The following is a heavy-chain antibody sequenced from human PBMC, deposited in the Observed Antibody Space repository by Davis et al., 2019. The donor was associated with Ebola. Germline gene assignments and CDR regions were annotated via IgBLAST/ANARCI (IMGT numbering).Heavy chain of an antibody. J-gene: IGHJ4*02. V-gene: IGHV1-8*01. D-gene: IGHD5-12*01. CDR3: ASRAYSGYDWDY. CDR2: MNPNSGNT. Sequence: ASVKVSCKASGYTYTSYDINWVRHATGQGLEWMGWMNPNSGNTGYAQKFQGKVTMTRNTSISTAYMELSSLRSEDKAVYYCASRAYSGYDWDYWGQGTLVTVSS. CDR1: GYTYTSYD.